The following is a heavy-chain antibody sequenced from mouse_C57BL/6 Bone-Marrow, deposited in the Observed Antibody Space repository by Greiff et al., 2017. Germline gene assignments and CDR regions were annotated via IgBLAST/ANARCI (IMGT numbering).Heavy chain of an antibody. D-gene: IGHD3-3*01. J-gene: IGHJ2*01. V-gene: IGHV1-64*01. Sequence: QVQLQQPGAELVKPGASVKLSCKASGYTFTSYWMHWVKQRPGQGLEWIGMIHPNSGSTNYNEKFKSKPTLTVDKSSSTAYMQLSSLTSEDSAVYYCARGTVFFDYWGQGTTLTVSS. CDR3: ARGTVFFDY. CDR2: IHPNSGST. CDR1: GYTFTSYW.